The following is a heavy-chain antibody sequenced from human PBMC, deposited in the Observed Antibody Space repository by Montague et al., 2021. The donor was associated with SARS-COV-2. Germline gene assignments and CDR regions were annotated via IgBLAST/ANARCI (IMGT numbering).Heavy chain of an antibody. CDR1: GGSLSGYY. D-gene: IGHD3-3*01. V-gene: IGHV4-34*01. CDR3: SRGAYYDFWSGFLGYKWFDH. J-gene: IGHJ5*02. Sequence: SETLSLTCAVYGGSLSGYYWAWIRQTPAKGLEWIGEINHSGSTNYNPSLKSRLTISVDTSKKQFSLKLNSMTAADTAVYYCSRGAYYDFWSGFLGYKWFDHWGLGTPVTVSS. CDR2: INHSGST.